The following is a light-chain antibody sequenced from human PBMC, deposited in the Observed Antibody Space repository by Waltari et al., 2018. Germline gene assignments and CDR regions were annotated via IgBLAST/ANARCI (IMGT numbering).Light chain of an antibody. Sequence: SYELTQPPSVSVSPGQTARITCSGDALPKQYAYWYQQKPGQAPVLVIYKDSERPSGIPQRFAGSSSGTTVTLTISRVQAEDEADYYCQSADSSCTYVVFGGGTKLTVL. CDR1: ALPKQY. V-gene: IGLV3-25*03. CDR2: KDS. CDR3: QSADSSCTYVV. J-gene: IGLJ2*01.